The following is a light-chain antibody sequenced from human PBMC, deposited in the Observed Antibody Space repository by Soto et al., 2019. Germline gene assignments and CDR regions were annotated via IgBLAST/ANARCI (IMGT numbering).Light chain of an antibody. V-gene: IGLV2-23*01. J-gene: IGLJ3*02. CDR1: SSDVGTYDL. CDR3: CSFAGSNAWV. CDR2: EAT. Sequence: QSVLTQPASVSGSPGQSITISCTGTSSDVGTYDLVSWYQHHPGAAPKLMIYEATRRPSGISHRFSGSKSGNTASLTISGLQAEDGADYYCCSFAGSNAWVFGGGTKLTVL.